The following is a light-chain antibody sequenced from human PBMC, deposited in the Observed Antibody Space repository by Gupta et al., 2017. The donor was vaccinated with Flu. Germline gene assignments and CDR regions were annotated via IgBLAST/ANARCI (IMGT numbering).Light chain of an antibody. CDR3: AVWDDSLSGHYV. V-gene: IGLV1-44*01. CDR1: SSNIGSSS. Sequence: TFACSGSSSNIGSSSVGWYQQLPGTDHKLLIYDFNQRPSGVPDRFSGAKSGTSASLAISGLQSEDEADYYCAVWDDSLSGHYVFGSGTRVTVL. CDR2: DFN. J-gene: IGLJ1*01.